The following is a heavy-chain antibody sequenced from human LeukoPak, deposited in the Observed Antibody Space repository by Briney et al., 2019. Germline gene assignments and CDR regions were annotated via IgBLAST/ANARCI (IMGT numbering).Heavy chain of an antibody. CDR3: ARGQIPAAIVSWYFDL. J-gene: IGHJ2*01. D-gene: IGHD2-2*01. V-gene: IGHV4-34*01. CDR1: GGSLSGYY. CDR2: INHSGST. Sequence: SETLSLTCAVYGGSLSGYYWSWIRQPPGKGLEWIGEINHSGSTNYNPSLKSRVTISVDTSKNQFSLKLSSVTAADTAVYYCARGQIPAAIVSWYFDLWGRGTLVTVSS.